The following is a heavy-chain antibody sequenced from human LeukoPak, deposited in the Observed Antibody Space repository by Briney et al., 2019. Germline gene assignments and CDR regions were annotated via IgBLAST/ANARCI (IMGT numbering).Heavy chain of an antibody. V-gene: IGHV1-3*02. Sequence: EASVKVSCKASGYTFTSYAMHWVRQAPGQRLEWMGWSNAGNGITKYSQEFQGRVTITRDTSTSTAYMELSSLRSEDTAVYYCARSRFGTMVRGVMDYWGQGTLVTVSS. J-gene: IGHJ4*02. CDR1: GYTFTSYA. D-gene: IGHD3-10*01. CDR2: SNAGNGIT. CDR3: ARSRFGTMVRGVMDY.